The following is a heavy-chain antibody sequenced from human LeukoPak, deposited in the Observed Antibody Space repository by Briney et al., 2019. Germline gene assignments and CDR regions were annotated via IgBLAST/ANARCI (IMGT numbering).Heavy chain of an antibody. J-gene: IGHJ4*02. D-gene: IGHD3-10*01. Sequence: ASVKVSCKASGYTFTSYYKHWVRQAPGQGLEWMGIINPSGGSTSYAQKFQGRVTMTRDTSTSTVYMELSSLRSEDTAVYYCARATVLLGIDYWGQGTLVTVSS. CDR2: INPSGGST. V-gene: IGHV1-46*01. CDR1: GYTFTSYY. CDR3: ARATVLLGIDY.